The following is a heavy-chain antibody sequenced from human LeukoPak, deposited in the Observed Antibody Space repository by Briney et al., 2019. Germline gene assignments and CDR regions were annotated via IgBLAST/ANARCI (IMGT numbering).Heavy chain of an antibody. V-gene: IGHV1-69*13. CDR3: ASRASGARIQLWLDY. Sequence: APEKVSCKASGYTFTGYYMHWVRQAPGQGLEWMGGIIPIFGTANYAQKFQGRVTITADESTSTAYMELSSLRSEDTAVYYCASRASGARIQLWLDYWGQGTLVTVSS. CDR2: IIPIFGTA. CDR1: GYTFTGYY. J-gene: IGHJ4*02. D-gene: IGHD5-18*01.